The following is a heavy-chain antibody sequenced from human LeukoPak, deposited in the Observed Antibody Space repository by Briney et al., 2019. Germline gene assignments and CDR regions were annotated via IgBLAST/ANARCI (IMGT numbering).Heavy chain of an antibody. Sequence: SETLSLTCAVYGGSFSGYYWSWIRQPPGKGLEWIGEINHSGSTNYNPSLKSRVTISVDTSKNQFSLQLNSVTPEDTAVYYCARAEDIVVVPAAENWFDPWGQGTLVTVSS. V-gene: IGHV4-34*01. D-gene: IGHD2-2*01. CDR1: GGSFSGYY. J-gene: IGHJ5*02. CDR2: INHSGST. CDR3: ARAEDIVVVPAAENWFDP.